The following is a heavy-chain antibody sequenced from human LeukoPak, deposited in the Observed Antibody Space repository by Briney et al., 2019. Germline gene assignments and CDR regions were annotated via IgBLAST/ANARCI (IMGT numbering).Heavy chain of an antibody. CDR2: IYYSGST. D-gene: IGHD3-22*01. CDR1: GFTFSSYA. CDR3: ARLPYYDSTSDAFDI. V-gene: IGHV4-39*01. J-gene: IGHJ3*02. Sequence: GSLRLSCAASGFTFSSYAMSWVRQPPGKGLEWIGSIYYSGSTYYNPSLKSRVTISVDTSKNQFSLKLSSVTAADTAVYYCARLPYYDSTSDAFDIWGQGTMVTVSS.